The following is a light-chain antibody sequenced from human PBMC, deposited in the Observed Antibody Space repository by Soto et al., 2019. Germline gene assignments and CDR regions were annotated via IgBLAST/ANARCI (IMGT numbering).Light chain of an antibody. CDR1: QTVSDN. CDR3: HQYYNTPYT. J-gene: IGKJ2*01. CDR2: RAS. V-gene: IGKV3-15*01. Sequence: EIVLTQSPATLSVAPGDGVTLSCRASQTVSDNLAWYQQKPGQAPRLLIYRASTRATDIPARFSGSGSGTEFTLTISSLQSEDVAVYFCHQYYNTPYTFGQGTKLEI.